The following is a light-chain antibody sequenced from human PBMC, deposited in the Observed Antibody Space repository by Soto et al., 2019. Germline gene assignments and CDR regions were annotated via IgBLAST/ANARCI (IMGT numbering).Light chain of an antibody. CDR2: DAS. Sequence: DIQMTQSPSTLSASVGDRVVITCRASQSITTWLAWYQQKPGKAPKLLIYDASSLESGVPSRFSGSGSGTEFTLTISSLQPDDFATYYYQQYNDYWTFGQGTKVEIK. V-gene: IGKV1-5*01. CDR1: QSITTW. CDR3: QQYNDYWT. J-gene: IGKJ1*01.